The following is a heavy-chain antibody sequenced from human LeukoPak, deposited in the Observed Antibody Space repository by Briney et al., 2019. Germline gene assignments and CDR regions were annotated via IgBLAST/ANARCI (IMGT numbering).Heavy chain of an antibody. CDR2: ISGSGGST. CDR1: GFTFSSYA. D-gene: IGHD1-1*01. Sequence: PGGSLRLSCAASGFTFSSYAMSWVRQAPGKGLEWVSAISGSGGSTYYADSVKGRFTISRDNAKNSLYLQMNSLRAEDTALYYCARDGNDAFDIWGQGTMVTVSS. V-gene: IGHV3-23*01. CDR3: ARDGNDAFDI. J-gene: IGHJ3*02.